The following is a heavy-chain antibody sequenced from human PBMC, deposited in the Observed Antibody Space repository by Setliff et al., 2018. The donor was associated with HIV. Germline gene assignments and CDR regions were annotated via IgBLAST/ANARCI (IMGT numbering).Heavy chain of an antibody. V-gene: IGHV4-39*02. CDR3: ARDWSRDGYYFWGV. D-gene: IGHD3-3*01. J-gene: IGHJ6*04. Sequence: SETLSLTCTVSGGSISTTSYYWAWIRQPPGKGLEWIGSVFYSGSAYYNASLKSRVTISVDTSKNQFSLNLNSVTAADTAVYYCARDWSRDGYYFWGVWGKGTTVTAPQ. CDR2: VFYSGSA. CDR1: GGSISTTSYY.